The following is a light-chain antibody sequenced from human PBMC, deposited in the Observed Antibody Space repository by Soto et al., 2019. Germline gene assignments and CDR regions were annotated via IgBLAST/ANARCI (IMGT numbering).Light chain of an antibody. CDR2: EVS. Sequence: QSALTQPPSASGPPGQSVTISCTGTSSDVGGYNYVSWFQQHPGKAPKLIIYEVSKRPSGVHDRFSGSKFGNTASLAISGLQAEDEADYYCSSYTDGYKIFGGGTKLTVL. J-gene: IGLJ2*01. CDR3: SSYTDGYKI. V-gene: IGLV2-8*01. CDR1: SSDVGGYNY.